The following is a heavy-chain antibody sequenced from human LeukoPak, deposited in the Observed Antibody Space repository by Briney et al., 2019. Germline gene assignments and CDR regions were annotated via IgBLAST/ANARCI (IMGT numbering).Heavy chain of an antibody. CDR1: GFTFSSYE. Sequence: GGSLGLSCAASGFTFSSYEMNWVRQAPGKGLEWVSYISSSGSLIHYAGSVKGRFTFSRDNAKNSLYLQMNSLRGEDTAVYYCAREGGWNDLDYWGQGTLVTVSS. CDR2: ISSSGSLI. CDR3: AREGGWNDLDY. D-gene: IGHD1-1*01. V-gene: IGHV3-48*03. J-gene: IGHJ4*02.